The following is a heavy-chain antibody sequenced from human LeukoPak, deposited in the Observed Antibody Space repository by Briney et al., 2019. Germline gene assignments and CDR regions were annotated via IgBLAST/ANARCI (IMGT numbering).Heavy chain of an antibody. V-gene: IGHV3-33*01. D-gene: IGHD2-15*01. CDR1: GFTFSSYG. Sequence: GGSLRLSCVASGFTFSSYGMYWVRQAPGKGLEWVAVIWYDGSNKYYADSVKGRFTISRDNSKNTLYLQMNSLRAEDTAVYYCARVLCSGGTCLDAFDIRGQGTMVTVSS. J-gene: IGHJ3*02. CDR3: ARVLCSGGTCLDAFDI. CDR2: IWYDGSNK.